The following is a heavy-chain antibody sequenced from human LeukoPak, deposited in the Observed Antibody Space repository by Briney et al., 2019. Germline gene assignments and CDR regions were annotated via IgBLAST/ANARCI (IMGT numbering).Heavy chain of an antibody. CDR1: GGSFSGYY. Sequence: SETLSLTCAVYGGSFSGYYWSWIRQPPGKGLEWIGEINHSGSTNYNPSLKSRVTISVDTSKNQFSLKLSSVTAADTAVYYCARDRHDYGDYGSYNWFDPWGQGTLVTVSS. J-gene: IGHJ5*02. CDR2: INHSGST. CDR3: ARDRHDYGDYGSYNWFDP. V-gene: IGHV4-34*01. D-gene: IGHD4-17*01.